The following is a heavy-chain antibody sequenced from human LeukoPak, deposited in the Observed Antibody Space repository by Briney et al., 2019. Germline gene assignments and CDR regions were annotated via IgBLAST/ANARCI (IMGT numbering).Heavy chain of an antibody. CDR1: GGSISSSSYY. V-gene: IGHV4-39*07. J-gene: IGHJ6*02. Sequence: SETLSLTCTVSGGSISSSSYYWGWIRQPPGKGLEWIGSIYYSGSTYYNPSLKSRVTISVDTSKNQFSLKLSSVTAADTAVYYCARDIKGYGMDVWGQGTTVTVS. CDR3: ARDIKGYGMDV. CDR2: IYYSGST.